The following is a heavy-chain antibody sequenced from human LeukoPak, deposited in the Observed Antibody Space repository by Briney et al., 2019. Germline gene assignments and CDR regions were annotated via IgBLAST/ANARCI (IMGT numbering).Heavy chain of an antibody. CDR2: ISDSGGDT. V-gene: IGHV3-23*01. CDR1: GFTFSKYG. CDR3: AKRLNSGVFYFDS. Sequence: LSGGSLRLSCAASGFTFSKYGMSWVRQAPGKGLEWVSAISDSGGDTNYADSVRGRFTISRANSKNTLYLQMNSLRAEDTAVYYCAKRLNSGVFYFDSWGQGTLVGVSS. J-gene: IGHJ4*02. D-gene: IGHD1-26*01.